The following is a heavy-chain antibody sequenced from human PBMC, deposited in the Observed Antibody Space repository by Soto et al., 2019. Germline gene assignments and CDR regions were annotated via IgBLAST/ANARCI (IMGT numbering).Heavy chain of an antibody. CDR1: GFTVSSYG. Sequence: QVQLVESGGGVVQPGRSLRLSCAASGFTVSSYGMHWVRQAPGKGLERVAVISRDGGTKYYADSVKGRFTISRDNFRNTLFLEMNSLRGDDMAVYYCTGEFASGYWGQGTLVTVSS. V-gene: IGHV3-30*03. CDR3: TGEFASGY. J-gene: IGHJ4*02. D-gene: IGHD2-8*02. CDR2: ISRDGGTK.